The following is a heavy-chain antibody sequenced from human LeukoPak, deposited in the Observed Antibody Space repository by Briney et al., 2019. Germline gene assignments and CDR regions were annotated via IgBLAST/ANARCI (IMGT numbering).Heavy chain of an antibody. CDR1: GGSISSGSYY. J-gene: IGHJ3*02. CDR2: IYTSGST. V-gene: IGHV4-61*02. Sequence: SQTLSLTCTVSGGSISSGSYYWSWIRQPAGKGLEWIGRIYTSGSTNYNPSLKSRVTISVDTSKNQFSLKLSSVTAADTAVYCCARTHGPGQDAFDIWGQGTMVTVSS. CDR3: ARTHGPGQDAFDI.